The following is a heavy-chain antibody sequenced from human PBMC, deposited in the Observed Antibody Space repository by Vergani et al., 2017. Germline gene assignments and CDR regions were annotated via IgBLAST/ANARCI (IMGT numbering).Heavy chain of an antibody. CDR1: GFTFSSYA. CDR3: ARAEAGARLDY. Sequence: QVQLVESGGGVVQPGRSLRLSCAASGFTFSSYAMHWVRQAPGKGLEWVAVISYDGSNKYYADSVKGRFTISRDNSKNTLYLQMNSLRAEDTAVYYCARAEAGARLDYWGQGTLVTVSS. J-gene: IGHJ4*02. V-gene: IGHV3-30*04. CDR2: ISYDGSNK. D-gene: IGHD6-19*01.